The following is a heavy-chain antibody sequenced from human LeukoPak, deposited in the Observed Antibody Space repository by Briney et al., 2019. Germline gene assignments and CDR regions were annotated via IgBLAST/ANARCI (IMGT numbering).Heavy chain of an antibody. V-gene: IGHV3-21*01. CDR2: ISSSSSYI. D-gene: IGHD3-9*01. J-gene: IGHJ4*02. CDR1: GFTFSSYR. CDR3: ARDRYFAWLPFDY. Sequence: PGGSLRFSCAASGFTFSSYRMNWVRQAPGKGLEWVSSISSSSSYIYYADSVKGRFTISRDNAKNSLYLQMNSLRAEDTDVYYCARDRYFAWLPFDYWGQGTLVTVSS.